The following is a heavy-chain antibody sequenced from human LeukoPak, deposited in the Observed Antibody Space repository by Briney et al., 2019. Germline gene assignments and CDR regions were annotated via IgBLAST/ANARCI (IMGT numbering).Heavy chain of an antibody. J-gene: IGHJ4*02. D-gene: IGHD3-22*01. V-gene: IGHV3-30*04. CDR1: GFTFSSYA. Sequence: GGSLRLSCAASGFTFSSYAMHWVRQAPGKGLEWVAVISYDGSNKYYADSVKGRFTISRGNSKNTLYLQMNSLRAEDTAVYYCARDAVDYYDSSGYSPHFDYWGQGTLVTVSS. CDR3: ARDAVDYYDSSGYSPHFDY. CDR2: ISYDGSNK.